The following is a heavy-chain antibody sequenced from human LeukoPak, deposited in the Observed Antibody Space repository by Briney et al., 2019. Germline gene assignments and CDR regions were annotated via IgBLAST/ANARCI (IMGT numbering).Heavy chain of an antibody. CDR2: IYYSGST. J-gene: IGHJ3*02. CDR3: ARHDNYSRAFDI. Sequence: SETLSLTCTVSGGSISSYYWSWVRQPPGKGLEWIGYIYYSGSTDYNPSLKSRVTISADTSKNQFSLKLSSVTAADAAVYYCARHDNYSRAFDIWGQGTMVTVSS. CDR1: GGSISSYY. D-gene: IGHD4-11*01. V-gene: IGHV4-59*08.